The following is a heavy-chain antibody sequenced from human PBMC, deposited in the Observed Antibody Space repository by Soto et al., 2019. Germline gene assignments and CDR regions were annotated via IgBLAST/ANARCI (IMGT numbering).Heavy chain of an antibody. V-gene: IGHV4-30-2*01. CDR3: ARGAGSGSDYYYYYGMDV. J-gene: IGHJ6*02. Sequence: PSETLSLTCAVSGCSISSGGYSWSWIRQPPGKGLEWIGYIYHSGSTYYNPSLKSRVTISVDRSKNQFSLKLSSVTAADTAVYYCARGAGSGSDYYYYYGMDVWGQGTTVTVSS. CDR1: GCSISSGGYS. CDR2: IYHSGST. D-gene: IGHD3-10*01.